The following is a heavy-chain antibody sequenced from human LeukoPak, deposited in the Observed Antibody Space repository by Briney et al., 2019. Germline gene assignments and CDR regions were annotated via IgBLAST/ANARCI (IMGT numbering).Heavy chain of an antibody. CDR3: ARNELISSNYYYYGMDV. J-gene: IGHJ6*02. Sequence: SSETLSLTCTVSGGSISSGSNYWSWIRQNPGKGLEWIGYINYSGSTYYNPSLKSRVTISVDTSKNQFSLKLSSVTAADTAVYYCARNELISSNYYYYGMDVWGQGTTVTVSS. CDR1: GGSISSGSNY. V-gene: IGHV4-31*03. CDR2: INYSGST.